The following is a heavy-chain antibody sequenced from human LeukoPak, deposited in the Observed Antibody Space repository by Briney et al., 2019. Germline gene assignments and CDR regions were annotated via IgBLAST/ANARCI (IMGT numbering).Heavy chain of an antibody. V-gene: IGHV3-23*01. CDR2: ISGSGGST. CDR1: GFTFSSYA. J-gene: IGHJ4*02. Sequence: GGSLRLSCAASGFTFSSYAMSWVRQAPGKGLEWVSAISGSGGSTYYADSVQGRFTISRDNSKNTVYLQMNRLRGDDTAVYYCANEIRPNDYWGQGTLVTVSS. D-gene: IGHD4-17*01. CDR3: ANEIRPNDY.